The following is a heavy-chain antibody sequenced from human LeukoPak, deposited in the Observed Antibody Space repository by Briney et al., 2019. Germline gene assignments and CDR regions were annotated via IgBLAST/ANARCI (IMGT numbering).Heavy chain of an antibody. CDR1: GYTLSELS. D-gene: IGHD3-22*01. Sequence: WASVKVSCKVSGYTLSELSMHWVRQAPGKGLEWMGGFDPEDGETIYAQKFQGRVTMTEDTSTDTAYMELSSLRSEDTAVYYCATVNPYDSSGYLPESWGQGTLVTVSS. J-gene: IGHJ4*02. CDR2: FDPEDGET. V-gene: IGHV1-24*01. CDR3: ATVNPYDSSGYLPES.